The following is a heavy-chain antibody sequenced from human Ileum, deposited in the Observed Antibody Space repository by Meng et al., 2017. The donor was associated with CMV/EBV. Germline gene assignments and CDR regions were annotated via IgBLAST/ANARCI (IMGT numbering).Heavy chain of an antibody. Sequence: ASGFTFSNYSMNWVGQAPGKGLEEVSSISSSSTYIYYADSVKVRFTISRDNAINSLFLQMNSLSAEDTAVYYCARVARHSTVNTVDYWGQGTLVTVSS. D-gene: IGHD4-11*01. CDR1: GFTFSNYS. CDR2: ISSSSTYI. CDR3: ARVARHSTVNTVDY. V-gene: IGHV3-21*01. J-gene: IGHJ4*02.